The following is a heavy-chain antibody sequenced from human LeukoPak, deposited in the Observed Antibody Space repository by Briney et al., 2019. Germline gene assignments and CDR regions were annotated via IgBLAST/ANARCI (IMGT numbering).Heavy chain of an antibody. CDR1: GYTFTSYD. D-gene: IGHD4-17*01. J-gene: IGHJ4*02. V-gene: IGHV1-8*01. CDR3: ARVEDYGDYVYDRFDY. CDR2: MNPNSGNT. Sequence: ASVQVSCQASGYTFTSYDINWVRPATGQGLEWMGWMNPNSGNTGYAQKFQGRVTMTRNTSISTAYMELSSLRSEDTAVYYCARVEDYGDYVYDRFDYWGQGTLVTVSS.